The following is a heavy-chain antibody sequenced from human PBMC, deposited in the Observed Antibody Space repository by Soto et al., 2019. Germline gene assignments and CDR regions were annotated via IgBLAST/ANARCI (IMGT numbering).Heavy chain of an antibody. Sequence: PSETLSLTCAVSGGSISGGGFSWSWIRQPPGKGLEWIGYILHTGGTQYNPSLKSRVSMSVDKSKNQFSLHLTSVTAADTAVYYARLQFGEVFDYLGQGALVTVS. V-gene: IGHV4-30-2*01. D-gene: IGHD4-4*01. CDR2: ILHTGGT. CDR1: GGSISGGGFS. CDR3: RLQFGEVFDY. J-gene: IGHJ4*02.